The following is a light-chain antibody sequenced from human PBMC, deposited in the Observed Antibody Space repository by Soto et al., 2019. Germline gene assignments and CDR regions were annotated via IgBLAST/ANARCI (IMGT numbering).Light chain of an antibody. CDR3: AAWDDNLNGPV. Sequence: QSVLTQPPSVSGAPGQRVTISCTGSSSNIGAGYDVHWYQQLPGTAPKLLIYGNSNRPSGVPDRFSGSKSGTSASLAISGLQSEDESVYYCAAWDDNLNGPVFGGGTKLTVL. J-gene: IGLJ3*02. V-gene: IGLV1-40*01. CDR1: SSNIGAGYD. CDR2: GNS.